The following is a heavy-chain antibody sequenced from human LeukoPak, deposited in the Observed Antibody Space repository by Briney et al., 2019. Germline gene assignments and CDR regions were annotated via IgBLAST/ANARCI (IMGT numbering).Heavy chain of an antibody. V-gene: IGHV1-2*02. CDR3: ARGEGLLWFGELLPLHHLDY. CDR1: GFTFSSYV. D-gene: IGHD3-10*01. J-gene: IGHJ4*02. CDR2: INPNSGGT. Sequence: KPGGSLRLSRAASGFTFSSYVMHWVRQAPGQGLEWMGWINPNSGGTNYAQKFQGRVAMTRDTSISTAYMELSRLRSDDTAVYYCARGEGLLWFGELLPLHHLDYWGQGTLVTVSS.